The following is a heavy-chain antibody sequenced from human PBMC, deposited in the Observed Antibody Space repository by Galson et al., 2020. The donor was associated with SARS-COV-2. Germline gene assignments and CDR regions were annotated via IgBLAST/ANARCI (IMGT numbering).Heavy chain of an antibody. Sequence: GESLKISCAASGFTFDDYTMHWVRQAPGKGLEWVSLISWDGGSTYYADSVKGRFTISRDNSKNSLYLQMNSLRTEDTALYYCAKEDRPADATVGSYYYYGMDVWGQGTTVTVSS. CDR3: AKEDRPADATVGSYYYYGMDV. J-gene: IGHJ6*02. V-gene: IGHV3-43*01. D-gene: IGHD2-15*01. CDR2: ISWDGGST. CDR1: GFTFDDYT.